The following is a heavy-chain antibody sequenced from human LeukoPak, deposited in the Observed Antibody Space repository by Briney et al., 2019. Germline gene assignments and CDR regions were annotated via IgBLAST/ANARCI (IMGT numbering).Heavy chain of an antibody. CDR2: IKQDGSEK. J-gene: IGHJ4*02. CDR3: ARERASEYCSGGGCYGYFDY. CDR1: GFTFSSYW. V-gene: IGHV3-7*01. D-gene: IGHD2-15*01. Sequence: GGSLRLSCAASGFTFSSYWMSWVRQAPGKGLEWVANIKQDGSEKYYVDSVKGRFTISRDNAKNSLYLQFNSLRAEDTAVYYCARERASEYCSGGGCYGYFDYWGQGTLVIVSS.